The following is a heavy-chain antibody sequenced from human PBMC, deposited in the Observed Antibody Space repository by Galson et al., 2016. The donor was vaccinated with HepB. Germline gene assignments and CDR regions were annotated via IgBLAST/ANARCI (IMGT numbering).Heavy chain of an antibody. J-gene: IGHJ1*01. CDR2: ILPLFTTA. Sequence: SVKVSCKASGGSFRNYAIGWVRQAPGQGLEWMGRILPLFTTADYAQKFQGRVTITADESTTTAYMELRSLTSEDTAVYFCARDKYDFWSGPSGVEYFQHWGQGTLVTVSS. D-gene: IGHD3-3*01. CDR3: ARDKYDFWSGPSGVEYFQH. V-gene: IGHV1-69*13. CDR1: GGSFRNYA.